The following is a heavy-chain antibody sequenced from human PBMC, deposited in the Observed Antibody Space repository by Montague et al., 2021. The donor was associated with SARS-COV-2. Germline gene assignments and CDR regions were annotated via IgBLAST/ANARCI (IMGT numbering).Heavy chain of an antibody. CDR1: GFSLSTNLVG. J-gene: IGHJ3*01. V-gene: IGHV2-5*02. CDR3: AHRSVLWSGCDAFDV. D-gene: IGHD1-1*01. Sequence: PALVKPTQTLTLTCTFSGFSLSTNLVGVAWIRQPPGKALEWLALISGDDDKRYSPSLMSRLTITGDTSRNQVVLTMTDMDPVDTATYYCAHRSVLWSGCDAFDVWGQGTMVTVSS. CDR2: ISGDDDK.